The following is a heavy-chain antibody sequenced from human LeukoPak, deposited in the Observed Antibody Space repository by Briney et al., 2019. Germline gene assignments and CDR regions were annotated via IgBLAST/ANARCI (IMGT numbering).Heavy chain of an antibody. CDR1: DGSISSTNYY. J-gene: IGHJ4*02. V-gene: IGHV4-39*01. CDR3: ARRRAWFGEWAFDY. D-gene: IGHD3-10*01. Sequence: PSETLSLTCTVSDGSISSTNYYWGWLRQPPGKGLEWVGSTHYIKTTFYSPSLKSRVTMSVDTSKNLFSLKLSSVTAADTAVYFCARRRAWFGEWAFDYWGQGALVTVSS. CDR2: THYIKTT.